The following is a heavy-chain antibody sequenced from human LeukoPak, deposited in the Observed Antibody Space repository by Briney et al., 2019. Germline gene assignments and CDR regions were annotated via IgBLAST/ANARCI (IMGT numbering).Heavy chain of an antibody. V-gene: IGHV4-59*12. CDR1: GGSISSYY. D-gene: IGHD4-17*01. Sequence: SETLSLTCTVSGGSISSYYWSWIRQPPGKGLEWIGYIYYSGSTNYNPSLKSRVTISVDTSKNQFSLKLSSVTAADTAVYYCARGAFDYGDYYYFDYWGQGTLVTVSS. CDR3: ARGAFDYGDYYYFDY. J-gene: IGHJ4*02. CDR2: IYYSGST.